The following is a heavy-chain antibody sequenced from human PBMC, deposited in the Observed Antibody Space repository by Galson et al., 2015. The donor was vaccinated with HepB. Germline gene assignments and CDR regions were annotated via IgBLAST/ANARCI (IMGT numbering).Heavy chain of an antibody. D-gene: IGHD1-26*01. CDR2: FDPEDGET. V-gene: IGHV1-24*01. CDR1: GYTLTELC. Sequence: SVKVSCKVSGYTLTELCMHWVRQAPGKGLEWMGGFDPEDGETIYAQKFQGRVTMTEDTSTDTAYMELSSLRSEDTAVYYCATDGGGSYPPWAFDIWGQGTMVTVSS. CDR3: ATDGGGSYPPWAFDI. J-gene: IGHJ3*02.